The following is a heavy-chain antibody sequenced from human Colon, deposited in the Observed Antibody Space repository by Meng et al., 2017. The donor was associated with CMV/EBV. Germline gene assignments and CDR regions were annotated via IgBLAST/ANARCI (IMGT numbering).Heavy chain of an antibody. CDR2: ISASSTDI. Sequence: GESLKISCEASGFSFRTHAMTWVRQAPGKGLEWISYISASSTDIYYADSVKGRFTISRDNAKKLLYLQMHSLRVDDMAVYYCARDLGTQDSGYDSTPASGRRDYWGQGTLVTVSS. V-gene: IGHV3-48*01. CDR3: ARDLGTQDSGYDSTPASGRRDY. J-gene: IGHJ4*02. CDR1: GFSFRTHA. D-gene: IGHD5-12*01.